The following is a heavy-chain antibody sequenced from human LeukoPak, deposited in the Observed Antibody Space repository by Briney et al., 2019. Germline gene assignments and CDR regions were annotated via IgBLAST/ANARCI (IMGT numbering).Heavy chain of an antibody. V-gene: IGHV3-23*01. J-gene: IGHJ4*02. Sequence: GGSLRLSCAASGFTFTTSPMSWFCQAPGKGLEWVSAISGTGDSTYYADSVKGRFTISRDKSKSTLYLQMNSLRAEDTALYFCAKSQEDDSSGYYYSNFDYWGQGTLVTVSS. D-gene: IGHD3-22*01. CDR1: GFTFTTSP. CDR2: ISGTGDST. CDR3: AKSQEDDSSGYYYSNFDY.